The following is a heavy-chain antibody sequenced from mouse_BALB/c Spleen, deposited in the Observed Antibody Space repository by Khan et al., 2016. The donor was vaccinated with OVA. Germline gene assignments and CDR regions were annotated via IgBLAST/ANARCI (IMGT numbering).Heavy chain of an antibody. Sequence: DLVKPGASVKLSCKASGYTFTSYWINWIKQRPGQGLEWIGRIVPGSDSTYYNEMFKGKATLTVDTSSSTAYMQLSSLSSEDSAVYFCARAMGGTVPLDYWGQGTTLTVSS. J-gene: IGHJ2*01. V-gene: IGHV1S41*01. CDR2: IVPGSDST. CDR3: ARAMGGTVPLDY. CDR1: GYTFTSYW. D-gene: IGHD1-1*02.